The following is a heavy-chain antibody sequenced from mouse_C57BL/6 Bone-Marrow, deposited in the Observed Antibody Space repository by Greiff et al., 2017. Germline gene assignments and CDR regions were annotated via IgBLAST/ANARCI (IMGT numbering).Heavy chain of an antibody. D-gene: IGHD2-4*01. V-gene: IGHV1-63*01. CDR2: IYPGGGYT. Sequence: QVQLQQSGAELVRPGTSVKMSCKASGYTFTNYWIGWAKQRPGHGLEWIGDIYPGGGYTNYNEKFKGKATLTADKSSSTAYMQVSSLTSEDSAIYYCAREGLRRGGFAYWGQGTLVTVSA. J-gene: IGHJ3*01. CDR1: GYTFTNYW. CDR3: AREGLRRGGFAY.